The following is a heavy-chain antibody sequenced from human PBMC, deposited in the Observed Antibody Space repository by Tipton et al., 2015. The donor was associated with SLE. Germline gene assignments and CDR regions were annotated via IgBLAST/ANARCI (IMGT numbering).Heavy chain of an antibody. CDR2: IYYSGST. Sequence: TLSLTCTVSGGSISSHYWSWIRQPPGKGLEWIGYIYYSGSTNYNPSLKSRVTISVDTSKNQFSLKLSSVTAADTAVYYCARDASYLGDYGMDVWGQGTTVTVSS. CDR3: ARDASYLGDYGMDV. J-gene: IGHJ6*02. V-gene: IGHV4-59*11. D-gene: IGHD1-26*01. CDR1: GGSISSHY.